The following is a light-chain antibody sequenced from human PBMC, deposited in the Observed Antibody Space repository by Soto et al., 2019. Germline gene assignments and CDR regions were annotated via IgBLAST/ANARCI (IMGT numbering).Light chain of an antibody. Sequence: EVVLTQSPGTPSLSPGEKASLSCRASQSTTYLAWYQQKPGQALRLLIYGSSTRAPGTPDRFSASGSGTDFTLTISRLEPEDFAVYFCQRYGRSQWTFGQGTKVDIK. J-gene: IGKJ1*01. V-gene: IGKV3-20*01. CDR1: QSTTY. CDR2: GSS. CDR3: QRYGRSQWT.